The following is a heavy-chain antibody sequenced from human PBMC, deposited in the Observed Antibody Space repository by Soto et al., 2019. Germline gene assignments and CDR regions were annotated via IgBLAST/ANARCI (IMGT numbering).Heavy chain of an antibody. V-gene: IGHV3-21*01. J-gene: IGHJ3*02. D-gene: IGHD3-3*01. CDR1: GFTFSSYS. CDR2: ISSSSSYI. Sequence: GGSLRLSCAASGFTFSSYSMNWVRQAPGKGLEWVSSISSSSSYIYYADSVKGRFTISRDNAKNSLYLQMNSLRAEDTAEYYCARDIAIFGVVIPAGAFDIWGQGTMVTVSS. CDR3: ARDIAIFGVVIPAGAFDI.